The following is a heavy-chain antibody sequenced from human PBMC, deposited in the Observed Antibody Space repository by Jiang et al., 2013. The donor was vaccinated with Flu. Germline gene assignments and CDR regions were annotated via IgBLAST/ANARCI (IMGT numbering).Heavy chain of an antibody. Sequence: RQAPGQGLEWMGIINPSGGSTSYAQKFQGRVTMTRDTSTSTVYMELSSLRSEDTAVYYCARGGGYYYYDSSGYYYWGQGTLVTVSS. CDR2: INPSGGST. D-gene: IGHD3-22*01. J-gene: IGHJ4*02. V-gene: IGHV1-46*03. CDR3: ARGGGYYYYDSSGYYY.